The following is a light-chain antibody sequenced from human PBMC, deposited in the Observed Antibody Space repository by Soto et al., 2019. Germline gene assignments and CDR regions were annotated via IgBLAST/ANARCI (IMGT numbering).Light chain of an antibody. Sequence: QSVLTQPASVSGSLGQSITISCTGTSSDIGNYDYVCWYQQHPGKAPRLLIYDVSNRPSGVSNRFSGSKSGNTASLTITGLQTDDEADYYCTSFTTTDTLVLFGGGTKVTVL. V-gene: IGLV2-14*01. CDR2: DVS. CDR3: TSFTTTDTLVL. CDR1: SSDIGNYDY. J-gene: IGLJ2*01.